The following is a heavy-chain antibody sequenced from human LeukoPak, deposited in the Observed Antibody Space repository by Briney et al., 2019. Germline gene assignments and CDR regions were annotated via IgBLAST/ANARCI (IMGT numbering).Heavy chain of an antibody. CDR1: GYTFTSYD. CDR3: ARDSPIGYSSSWSELGNSDY. CDR2: MSPNSGNT. J-gene: IGHJ4*02. D-gene: IGHD6-13*01. Sequence: GASVKVSCKASGYTFTSYDINWVRQTTGQGLEWMGWMSPNSGNTGYAQKFQGRVTMTTDTSTSTAYMELRSLRSDDTAVYYCARDSPIGYSSSWSELGNSDYWGQGTLVTVSS. V-gene: IGHV1-8*01.